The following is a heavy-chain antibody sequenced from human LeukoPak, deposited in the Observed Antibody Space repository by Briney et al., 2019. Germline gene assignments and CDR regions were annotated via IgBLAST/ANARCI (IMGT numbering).Heavy chain of an antibody. V-gene: IGHV4-31*03. D-gene: IGHD4-17*01. Sequence: SQTLSLTCTVSGGSISSADYYWSWIRQYPGKGLLEWIGYICYSGTTYYNPSLKSRVSISVDTSKNQFSLRLTSVTAADTAVYYCARKRDDGDYHIDYWGQGNPVTVSS. CDR2: ICYSGTT. J-gene: IGHJ4*02. CDR1: GGSISSADYY. CDR3: ARKRDDGDYHIDY.